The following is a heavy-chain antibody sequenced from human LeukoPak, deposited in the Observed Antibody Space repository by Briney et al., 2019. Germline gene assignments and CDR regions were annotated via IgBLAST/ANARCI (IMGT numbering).Heavy chain of an antibody. V-gene: IGHV4-30-4*08. J-gene: IGHJ6*02. Sequence: SETLSLTCTVSGGSISSSSYYWSWIRQPPGKGLEWIGYIYYSGSTYYNPSLKSRVTISVDTSKNQFSLKLSSVTAADTAVYYCARDTTVVTPYYYYGMDVWGQGTTVTVSS. CDR3: ARDTTVVTPYYYYGMDV. D-gene: IGHD4-23*01. CDR2: IYYSGST. CDR1: GGSISSSSYY.